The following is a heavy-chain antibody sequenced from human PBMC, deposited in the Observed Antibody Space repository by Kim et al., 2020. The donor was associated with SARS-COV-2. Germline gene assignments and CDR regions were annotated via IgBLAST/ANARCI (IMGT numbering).Heavy chain of an antibody. CDR2: IYYSGRT. CDR1: GGSISSSSYY. Sequence: SETLSLTCTVSGGSISSSSYYWGWIRQPPGKGLEWIGSIYYSGRTYYSPSLKSRVTISIDTSMNQFSLKLSSVTAADTAVYYCARGLNGDYRFDYWGQGTLVTVSS. J-gene: IGHJ4*02. CDR3: ARGLNGDYRFDY. V-gene: IGHV4-39*07. D-gene: IGHD4-17*01.